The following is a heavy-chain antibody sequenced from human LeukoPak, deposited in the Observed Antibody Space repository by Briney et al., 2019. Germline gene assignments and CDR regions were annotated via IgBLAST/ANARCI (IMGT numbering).Heavy chain of an antibody. Sequence: PGGSLRLSCAASGFTVSTYYMTWVRQAPGKGLECVSVIYSGGSTYYADSVKGRFTVSRDNSKNTLYLQMNSLRAEDTAMYYCALLAVAGDFDYWGQGALVTVSS. CDR2: IYSGGST. V-gene: IGHV3-53*01. CDR3: ALLAVAGDFDY. D-gene: IGHD6-19*01. CDR1: GFTVSTYY. J-gene: IGHJ4*02.